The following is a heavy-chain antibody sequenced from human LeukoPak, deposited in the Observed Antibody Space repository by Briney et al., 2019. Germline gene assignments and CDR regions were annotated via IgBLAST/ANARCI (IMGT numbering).Heavy chain of an antibody. V-gene: IGHV3-33*01. CDR2: IWYDGSNK. J-gene: IGHJ3*01. Sequence: GRSLRLSCAASGFTFSSYGMHWVRQAPGKGLEWVASIWYDGSNKYYADSVKGRFTISRDDSKNTLYLQMNSLRAEDTAVYYCARDTSSPTWGQGAMVTVSS. CDR1: GFTFSSYG. D-gene: IGHD6-13*01. CDR3: ARDTSSPT.